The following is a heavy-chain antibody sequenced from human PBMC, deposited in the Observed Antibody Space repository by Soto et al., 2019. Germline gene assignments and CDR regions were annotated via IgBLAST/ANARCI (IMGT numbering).Heavy chain of an antibody. CDR2: IKSKTDGGTT. D-gene: IGHD1-1*01. V-gene: IGHV3-15*01. CDR1: GFSFSDAW. J-gene: IGHJ4*02. Sequence: GGSLRLSCAASGFSFSDAWMTWVRQAPGAGLEWVGHIKSKTDGGTTDYAAPVKGRFTISRDASKTTVYLQMNSLRTEDTAVYYCTTDPHSTGTKYWGQGTLVTVSS. CDR3: TTDPHSTGTKY.